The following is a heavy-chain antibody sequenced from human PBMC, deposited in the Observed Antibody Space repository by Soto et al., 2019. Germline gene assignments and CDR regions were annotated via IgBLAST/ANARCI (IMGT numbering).Heavy chain of an antibody. CDR3: AKDRTSGWRYFDS. Sequence: PGGSLRLSCAASGFTFSSYAMSWVRQAPEKGLEWVSVISTSSGTTYYADSVKGRFTISRDNSKNTLYLQMNSLRVENTAVYYCAKDRTSGWRYFDSWGQGTLVTVSS. V-gene: IGHV3-23*01. D-gene: IGHD6-19*01. CDR1: GFTFSSYA. J-gene: IGHJ4*02. CDR2: ISTSSGTT.